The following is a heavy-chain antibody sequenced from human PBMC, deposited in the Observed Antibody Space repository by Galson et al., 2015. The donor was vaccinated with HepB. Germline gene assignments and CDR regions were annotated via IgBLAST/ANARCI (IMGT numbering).Heavy chain of an antibody. CDR3: AKIRGGSGSSCGMDV. Sequence: SLRLSCAASGFTFSSYGMHWVRQAPGKGLEWVAVISYDGSNKYYADSVKGRFTISRDNSKNTLYLQMNSLRAEDTAVYYCAKIRGGSGSSCGMDVWGQGTTVTVSS. D-gene: IGHD3-10*01. J-gene: IGHJ6*02. CDR1: GFTFSSYG. CDR2: ISYDGSNK. V-gene: IGHV3-30*18.